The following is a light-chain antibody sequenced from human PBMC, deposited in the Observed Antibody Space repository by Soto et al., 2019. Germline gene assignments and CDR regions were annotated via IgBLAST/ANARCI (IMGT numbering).Light chain of an antibody. CDR2: GAS. Sequence: EIVLTQSTGTLSLSPGERATLSCRASQSVSSSYLAWYQQKPGQAPRLLIYGASSRATGIPDRFSGSGSGTDFTLTISRLEPEDFAVYYCQQYGSSPPWTFGQGTNVDIK. CDR1: QSVSSSY. V-gene: IGKV3-20*01. CDR3: QQYGSSPPWT. J-gene: IGKJ1*01.